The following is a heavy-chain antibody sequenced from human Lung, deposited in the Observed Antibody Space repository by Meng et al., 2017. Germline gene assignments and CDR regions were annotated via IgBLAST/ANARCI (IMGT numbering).Heavy chain of an antibody. J-gene: IGHJ4*02. CDR2: INHSGRT. D-gene: IGHD4-11*01. V-gene: IGHV4-34*01. CDR3: ARGPTTMAHDFDY. Sequence: VRRKTWGAGLLKPSETSSLTCVVSGGSFSDYYWSWIRQPPGKGLEWIGEINHSGRTNYNPSLESRATISVDTSQNNLSLKLSSVTAADSAVYYCARGPTTMAHDFDYWGQGTLVTVSS. CDR1: GGSFSDYY.